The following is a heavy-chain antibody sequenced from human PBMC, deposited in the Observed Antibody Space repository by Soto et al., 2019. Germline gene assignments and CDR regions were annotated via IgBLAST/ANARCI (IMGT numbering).Heavy chain of an antibody. CDR2: IYFTGNT. CDR3: AGQTFTIAAASYGRSNWFDP. CDR1: GGSITSSSHF. Sequence: SETLSLTCTASGGSITSSSHFWGWARQPPGKGLEWIGTIYFTGNTYYTPSLKGRLTMSIDTSKNEFSLRLNSVTAADTAVYYCAGQTFTIAAASYGRSNWFDPWGPGTLVTVSS. V-gene: IGHV4-39*01. J-gene: IGHJ5*02. D-gene: IGHD6-25*01.